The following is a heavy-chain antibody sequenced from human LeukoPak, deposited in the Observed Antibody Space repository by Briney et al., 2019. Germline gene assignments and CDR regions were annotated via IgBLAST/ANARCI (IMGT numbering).Heavy chain of an antibody. J-gene: IGHJ4*02. CDR3: ARGGSGYPLDY. CDR2: IYYTGVT. V-gene: IGHV4-59*01. CDR1: SGSMSSYY. Sequence: SETLSLTCAVSSGSMSSYYWSWIRQPPGKGLEWIGYIYYTGVTNYSPSLKRRLTISLDTAMKQFSLNLRSVTAADTAMYYCARGGSGYPLDYWGKGTLVTVSS. D-gene: IGHD3-22*01.